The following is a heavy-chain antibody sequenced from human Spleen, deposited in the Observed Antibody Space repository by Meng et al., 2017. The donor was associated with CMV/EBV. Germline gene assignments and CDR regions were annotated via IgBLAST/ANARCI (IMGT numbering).Heavy chain of an antibody. CDR1: GGSITNYY. V-gene: IGHV4-59*01. D-gene: IGHD3-16*01. J-gene: IGHJ5*02. Sequence: SETLSLTCTVSGGSITNYYWSWIRQPPGKGLEWIGYIYYSGSTNYNPSLKSRVTISVDTSKNQFSLKLSSVTAADTAVYYCARGAVAGWGWFDPWGQGTPVTVSS. CDR2: IYYSGST. CDR3: ARGAVAGWGWFDP.